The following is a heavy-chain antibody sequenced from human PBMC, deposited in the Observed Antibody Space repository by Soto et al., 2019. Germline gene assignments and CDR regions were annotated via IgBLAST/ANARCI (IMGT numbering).Heavy chain of an antibody. V-gene: IGHV6-1*01. CDR1: GDSVSSNSAT. CDR2: TYYRSKWYN. Sequence: SETLSLTCAISGDSVSSNSATWNGIRQSPSRGLEWLGRTYYRSKWYNDYAVSVKSRITINPDTSKKQFSLQLNSVTHEDTAVYYCARQQWMVLGHFDYWGQGTLVTVSS. D-gene: IGHD6-19*01. J-gene: IGHJ4*02. CDR3: ARQQWMVLGHFDY.